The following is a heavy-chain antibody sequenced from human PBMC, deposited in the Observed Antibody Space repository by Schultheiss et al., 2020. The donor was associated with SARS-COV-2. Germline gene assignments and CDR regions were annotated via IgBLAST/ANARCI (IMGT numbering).Heavy chain of an antibody. CDR3: ARGETGLRLGELSLFLYYYYGMDV. CDR1: GGSISSYY. Sequence: SQTLSLTCTVSGGSISSYYWSWIRQPPGKGLEWIGSIYYSGSTYYNPSLKSRVTISVDTSKNQFSLKLSSVTAADTAVYYCARGETGLRLGELSLFLYYYYGMDVWGQGTTVTVSS. V-gene: IGHV4-39*01. CDR2: IYYSGST. J-gene: IGHJ6*02. D-gene: IGHD3-16*02.